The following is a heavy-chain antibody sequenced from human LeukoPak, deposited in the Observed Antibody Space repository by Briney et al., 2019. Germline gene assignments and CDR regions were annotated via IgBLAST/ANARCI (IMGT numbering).Heavy chain of an antibody. CDR1: GGSLSSYY. D-gene: IGHD1-26*01. CDR2: IYYSGST. CDR3: ARHVSGSYYIYFDY. V-gene: IGHV4-59*08. J-gene: IGHJ4*02. Sequence: KPSENPSLTRTGPGGSLSSYYWSWIPQPPRKGLEWIGYIYYSGSTNYNPSLKSRVTISVDTSKNQFSLKLSSVTAADTAVYYCARHVSGSYYIYFDYWGQGTLVTVSS.